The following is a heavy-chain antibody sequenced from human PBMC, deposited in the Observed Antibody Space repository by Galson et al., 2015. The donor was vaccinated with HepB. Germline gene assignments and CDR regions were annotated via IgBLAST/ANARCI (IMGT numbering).Heavy chain of an antibody. CDR3: VGDIDFLSGLLV. CDR2: ISYDGSNK. D-gene: IGHD3-3*01. CDR1: GFTFSSYV. V-gene: IGHV3-30-3*01. Sequence: SLRLSCAASGFTFSSYVMHWVRQAPGKGLQWVALISYDGSNKYYADSVKGRFTISRDNSKNTLYLQMNSLRAEDTAVYYCVGDIDFLSGLLVWGQGTLVTVSS. J-gene: IGHJ4*02.